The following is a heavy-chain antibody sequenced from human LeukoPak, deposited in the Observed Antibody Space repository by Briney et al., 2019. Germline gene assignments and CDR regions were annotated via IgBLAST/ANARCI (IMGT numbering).Heavy chain of an antibody. CDR2: FYHSGNT. D-gene: IGHD4-11*01. V-gene: IGHV4-38-2*01. CDR1: GYSISSNYY. J-gene: IGHJ5*02. Sequence: SETLSLTCGVSGYSISSNYYWGWIRPPPGTGLEWIGSFYHSGNTYYNPSLTSRVTISVDTSKNQFSLKLNSVTAADTAVYYCARGRYSRPPYKWFDPGGRGTLVTVSS. CDR3: ARGRYSRPPYKWFDP.